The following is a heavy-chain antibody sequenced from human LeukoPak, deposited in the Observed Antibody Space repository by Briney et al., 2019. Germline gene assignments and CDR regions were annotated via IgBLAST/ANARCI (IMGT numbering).Heavy chain of an antibody. CDR1: GFTFSGSA. D-gene: IGHD6-13*01. J-gene: IGHJ6*03. V-gene: IGHV3-73*01. CDR2: IRSKANSYAT. Sequence: PWGSLRLSCAASGFTFSGSAMHWVRQASAEGLQGVGRIRSKANSYATAHAASVKGRFTISRDESKNAAYQQMNSLKTEDTAVYYCTRQGGSSWHYYYYMDVWGKGTTVTVSS. CDR3: TRQGGSSWHYYYYMDV.